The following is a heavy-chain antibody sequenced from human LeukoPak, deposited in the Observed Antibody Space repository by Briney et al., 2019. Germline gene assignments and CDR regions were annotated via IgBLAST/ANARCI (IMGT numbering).Heavy chain of an antibody. CDR2: IKQDGSEK. J-gene: IGHJ4*02. D-gene: IGHD1-1*01. CDR3: ARGSPFGTTDF. CDR1: GFTFSSYW. V-gene: IGHV3-7*01. Sequence: GGSLRLSCAASGFTFSSYWMSWVRQAPGKGREWVANIKQDGSEKNYVDSVEGRFTISRDNAKSSLFLQMNSLRAEDTAIYYCARGSPFGTTDFWGQGTLVTVSS.